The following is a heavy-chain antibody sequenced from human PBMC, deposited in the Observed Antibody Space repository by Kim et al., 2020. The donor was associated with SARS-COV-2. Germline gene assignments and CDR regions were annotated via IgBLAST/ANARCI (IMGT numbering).Heavy chain of an antibody. CDR2: INHSGST. CDR3: ARYSGGGGSRFDY. D-gene: IGHD2-15*01. V-gene: IGHV4-34*01. Sequence: SETLSLTCAVYGGSFSGYYWSWIRQPPGKGLEWIGEINHSGSTNYNPSLKSRVTISVDTSKNQFSLKLSSVTAADTAVYYCARYSGGGGSRFDYWGQGTLVTVSS. CDR1: GGSFSGYY. J-gene: IGHJ4*02.